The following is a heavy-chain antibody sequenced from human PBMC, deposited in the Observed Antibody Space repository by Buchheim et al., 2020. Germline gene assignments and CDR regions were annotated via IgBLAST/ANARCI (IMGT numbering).Heavy chain of an antibody. CDR2: ISYDGSNK. D-gene: IGHD3-3*01. CDR1: GFTFSSYG. Sequence: QVQLVESGGGVVQPGRSLRLSCVASGFTFSSYGMHWVRQAPGKGLEWVAVISYDGSNKYYADSVKGRFTISRDNFKNTLYLQMNSLRAEDTAVYYCAKGQPYYDFWSGYFDYWGQGTL. V-gene: IGHV3-30*18. J-gene: IGHJ4*02. CDR3: AKGQPYYDFWSGYFDY.